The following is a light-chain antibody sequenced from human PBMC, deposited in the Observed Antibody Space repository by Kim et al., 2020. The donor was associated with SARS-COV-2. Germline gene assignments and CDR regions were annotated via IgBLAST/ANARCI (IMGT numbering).Light chain of an antibody. CDR3: ETWDNNTRV. V-gene: IGLV4-60*03. Sequence: SSVKLTCTLNSGHSGNIIAWHQRQPQKAPRYLMKLQGSGNYNKGSGVPDRFSGSSSGADRYLTISNLQSEDEADYYCETWDNNTRVFGGGTTLTVL. J-gene: IGLJ3*02. CDR1: SGHSGNI. CDR2: LQGSGNY.